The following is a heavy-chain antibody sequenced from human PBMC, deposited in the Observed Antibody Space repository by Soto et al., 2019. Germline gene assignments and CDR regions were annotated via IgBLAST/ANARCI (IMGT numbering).Heavy chain of an antibody. J-gene: IGHJ3*01. CDR3: ARRLYLRDDVFDV. V-gene: IGHV3-74*01. D-gene: IGHD2-2*01. Sequence: PGGSLRLSCAASGFTFTNYWMQWVRQAPGKGLVWVSRINSDGSATSHADSVKGRFTISRDNAKNTLYLQMSSLRAEDTAVYYWARRLYLRDDVFDVWGRGTVVTVSS. CDR1: GFTFTNYW. CDR2: INSDGSAT.